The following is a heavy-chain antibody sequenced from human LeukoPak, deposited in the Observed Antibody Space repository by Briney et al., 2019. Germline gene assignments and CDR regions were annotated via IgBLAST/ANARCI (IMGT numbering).Heavy chain of an antibody. J-gene: IGHJ5*02. CDR2: INQDGGEI. Sequence: GGSLRLSCAASGFTFSSSWMTWVRQAPGKGLEWVASINQDGGEIRYVDSVKGRFTISRDNAKNSLYLQMNSLTAEDTAVHYCVRAHHPGGWFDPWGQGTLVTASS. V-gene: IGHV3-7*04. CDR1: GFTFSSSW. CDR3: VRAHHPGGWFDP. D-gene: IGHD3-10*01.